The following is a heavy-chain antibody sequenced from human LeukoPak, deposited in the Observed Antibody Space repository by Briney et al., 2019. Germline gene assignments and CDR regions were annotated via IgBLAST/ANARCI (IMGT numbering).Heavy chain of an antibody. J-gene: IGHJ2*01. CDR2: ISWSSGHM. CDR3: VRSVVVVAATPTHFDL. Sequence: GGSLRLSCAAAEFKFEDYAMHWVRQGPGKGLEWVAGISWSSGHMEYAESVKGRFTISRDNARNALYLQMDGLRRDDTALYSCVRSVVVVAATPTHFDLWGRGTQVIVSS. V-gene: IGHV3-9*01. D-gene: IGHD2-15*01. CDR1: EFKFEDYA.